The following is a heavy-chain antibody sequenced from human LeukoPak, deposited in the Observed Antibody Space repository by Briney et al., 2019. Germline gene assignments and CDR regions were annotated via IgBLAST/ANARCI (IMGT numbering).Heavy chain of an antibody. CDR3: ARPHYYDSSGSTYYFDY. D-gene: IGHD3-22*01. CDR2: XPGDSDT. V-gene: IGHV5-51*01. Sequence: XPGDSDTGYSPSFQGQVTISADKSISTAYLQWSSLKASDTAMYYCARPHYYDSSGSTYYFDYWGQGTLVTVSS. J-gene: IGHJ4*02.